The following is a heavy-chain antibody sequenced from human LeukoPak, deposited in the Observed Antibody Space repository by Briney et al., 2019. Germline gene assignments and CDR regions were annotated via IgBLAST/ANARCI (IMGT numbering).Heavy chain of an antibody. CDR2: ISGSGGST. J-gene: IGHJ5*02. D-gene: IGHD3-3*01. Sequence: GGSLRLSCAASGFTFSSYAMHWVRQAPGKGLEWVSAISGSGGSTYYADSVKGRFTISRDNSKNTLYLQMNSLRAEDTALYHCARDRATIFGVVYFDPWGQGTLVTVSS. CDR3: ARDRATIFGVVYFDP. V-gene: IGHV3-23*01. CDR1: GFTFSSYA.